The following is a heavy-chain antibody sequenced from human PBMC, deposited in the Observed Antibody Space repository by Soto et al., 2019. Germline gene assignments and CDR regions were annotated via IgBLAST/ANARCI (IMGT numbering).Heavy chain of an antibody. J-gene: IGHJ6*02. Sequence: EVQLVASGGALIQPGGSLRLSCGASGFSVSGNSLSWVRQAPGKGLEWVSYMYVDGSTYYADSVRGRFTLSRDNSKNTLYLQRNNLGGEDTAVYYCAREGGSHTAVAGTQYYGMDVWGQGTTVTVSS. D-gene: IGHD6-19*01. V-gene: IGHV3-53*01. CDR2: MYVDGST. CDR1: GFSVSGNS. CDR3: AREGGSHTAVAGTQYYGMDV.